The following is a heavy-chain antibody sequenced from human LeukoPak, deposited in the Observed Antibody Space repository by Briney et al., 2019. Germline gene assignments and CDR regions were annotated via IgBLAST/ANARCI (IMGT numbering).Heavy chain of an antibody. V-gene: IGHV1-8*01. Sequence: ASVRVSCKASGYTFTSYDINWVRQATGQGLEWMGWMNPNSGITEYPQKFQGRLTMTADIPTSTAYMELRSLRSDDTAVYYCARARTGYSYGYNLLGYWGQGTLVTVSS. CDR2: MNPNSGIT. CDR3: ARARTGYSYGYNLLGY. J-gene: IGHJ4*02. CDR1: GYTFTSYD. D-gene: IGHD5-18*01.